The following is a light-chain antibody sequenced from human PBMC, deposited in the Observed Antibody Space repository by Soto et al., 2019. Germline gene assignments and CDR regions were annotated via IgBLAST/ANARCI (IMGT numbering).Light chain of an antibody. Sequence: EIVMTQSPATLSVSPGESATLSCRASQSVSSNLAWYQQKPGQAPSLLIYGASTRVTGIPARFSGSGSGTEFTLTISSLQSEDFAVYYCQQFDKWPLTFGQGTRLEIK. CDR1: QSVSSN. J-gene: IGKJ5*01. CDR2: GAS. V-gene: IGKV3-15*01. CDR3: QQFDKWPLT.